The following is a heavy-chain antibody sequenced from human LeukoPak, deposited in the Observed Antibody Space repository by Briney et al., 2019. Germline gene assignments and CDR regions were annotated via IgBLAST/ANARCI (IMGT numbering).Heavy chain of an antibody. Sequence: PSETLSLTCAVYGGSFSGYYWSWIRQPPGKGLEWIGEINHSGSTNYNPSLKSRVTISVDTSKNQFSLKLSSVTAADTAVYYCARHATLDYWGQGTLVTVSS. J-gene: IGHJ4*02. V-gene: IGHV4-34*01. CDR3: ARHATLDY. CDR2: INHSGST. CDR1: GGSFSGYY.